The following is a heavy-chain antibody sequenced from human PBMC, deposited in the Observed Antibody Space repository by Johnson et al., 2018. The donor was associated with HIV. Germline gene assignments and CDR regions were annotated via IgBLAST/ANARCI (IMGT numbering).Heavy chain of an antibody. CDR3: ARNLRDPAWGDAFDF. Sequence: QVQLVESGGGVVQPGRSLRLSCAASGFTFSIYAMHWVRQAPGKGLEWVSLISFDVNDKYYADSVKGRFTISRDNSKNTLYLQMNSLRTEDTAVYYCARNLRDPAWGDAFDFWGQGTMVTVSS. J-gene: IGHJ3*01. CDR1: GFTFSIYA. V-gene: IGHV3-30*14. CDR2: ISFDVNDK. D-gene: IGHD3-10*01.